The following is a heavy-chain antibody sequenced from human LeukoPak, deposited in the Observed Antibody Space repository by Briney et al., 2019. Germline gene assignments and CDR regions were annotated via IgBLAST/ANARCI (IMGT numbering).Heavy chain of an antibody. V-gene: IGHV4-34*01. CDR3: ARGRFDP. J-gene: IGHJ5*02. Sequence: SETLSLSCAVYGGSFSGYYWSWIRQPPGKGLEWIGEINHSGSTNYNPSLKSRVTISVDTSKNQFSLKLSSVTAADTAVYYCARGRFDPWGQGTLVTVSS. CDR2: INHSGST. CDR1: GGSFSGYY.